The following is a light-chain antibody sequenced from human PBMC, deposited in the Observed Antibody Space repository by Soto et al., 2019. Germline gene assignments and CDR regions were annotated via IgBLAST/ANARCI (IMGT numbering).Light chain of an antibody. CDR2: DAF. V-gene: IGKV1-12*01. J-gene: IGKJ3*01. Sequence: DIQMTQSPSSVSASVGDRVTITCRASQGIGNWLAWYQQKPGKAPKLLTYDAFNLQSGVPPRFSASGSGPVFTLTITSLQPEDFATYYCQQTNSFPFTFGPGTKVDIK. CDR1: QGIGNW. CDR3: QQTNSFPFT.